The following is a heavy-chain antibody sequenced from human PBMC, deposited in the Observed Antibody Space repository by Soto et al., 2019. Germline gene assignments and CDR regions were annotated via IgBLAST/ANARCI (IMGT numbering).Heavy chain of an antibody. CDR2: ISAYNGNT. D-gene: IGHD2-2*02. J-gene: IGHJ6*02. Sequence: ASVKVSCKASGDTFTSYGISWVRQGPGQGREWMGWISAYNGNTNYAQKLQGRVTMTTDTSTSTAYMELRSLRSDDTAVYYCARAIVVPAAIDYYYGMDVWGQGTTVTVSS. CDR3: ARAIVVPAAIDYYYGMDV. CDR1: GDTFTSYG. V-gene: IGHV1-18*01.